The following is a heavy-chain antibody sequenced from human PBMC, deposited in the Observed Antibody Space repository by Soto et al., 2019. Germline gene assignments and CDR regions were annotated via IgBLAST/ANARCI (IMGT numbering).Heavy chain of an antibody. Sequence: SGPTLVNPTQTLTLTCTFSGFSLSTSGMYVSWIRQPPGKALEWLARIDWDDDKYYSTSLKTRLTISKDTSKNQVVLTMTNMDPVDTATYYCARSYCSSTSCYVFDYWGQGTLVTVSS. CDR3: ARSYCSSTSCYVFDY. J-gene: IGHJ4*02. V-gene: IGHV2-70*11. CDR2: IDWDDDK. D-gene: IGHD2-2*01. CDR1: GFSLSTSGMY.